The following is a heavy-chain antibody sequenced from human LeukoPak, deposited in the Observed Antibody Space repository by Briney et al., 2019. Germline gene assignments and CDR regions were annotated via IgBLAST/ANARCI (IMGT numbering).Heavy chain of an antibody. V-gene: IGHV3-74*01. CDR3: ARDFDWGSGL. CDR1: AFTFSTYW. Sequence: GGSLRLSCAASAFTFSTYWMHWVRQAPGKGLVWVSRIDPHGTITFYADSVKGRFTISRDNSKNTVYLQMNSLRAEDTAVYYCARDFDWGSGLWGQGTLVTVSS. J-gene: IGHJ4*02. D-gene: IGHD7-27*01. CDR2: IDPHGTIT.